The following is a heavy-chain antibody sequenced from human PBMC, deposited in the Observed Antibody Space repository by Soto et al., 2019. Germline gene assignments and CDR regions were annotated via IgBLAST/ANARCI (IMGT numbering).Heavy chain of an antibody. V-gene: IGHV3-30*18. J-gene: IGHJ4*02. CDR2: ISYDGSNK. D-gene: IGHD3-3*01. Sequence: LSLTCTVSGGSISSSRCHWGWIRQPPGKGLEWVAVISYDGSNKYYADSVKGRFTISRDNSKNTLYLQMNSLRAEDTAVYYCAKDLLEWLLRQRGDFGYWGQGTLVTVSS. CDR3: AKDLLEWLLRQRGDFGY. CDR1: GGSISSSR.